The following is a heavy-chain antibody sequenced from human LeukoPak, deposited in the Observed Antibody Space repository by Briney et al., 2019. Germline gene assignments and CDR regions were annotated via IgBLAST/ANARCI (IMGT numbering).Heavy chain of an antibody. Sequence: GGSLRLSCAASGFTFSSYAFNWVRQAPGKGLEWVSFISNSGTATHHADSVKGRFSISRDSARNSVYLQMNSLRVEDTAVYYWARERTAVSDYWGQGTLVTVSS. D-gene: IGHD5/OR15-5a*01. CDR2: ISNSGTAT. V-gene: IGHV3-48*03. CDR3: ARERTAVSDY. J-gene: IGHJ4*02. CDR1: GFTFSSYA.